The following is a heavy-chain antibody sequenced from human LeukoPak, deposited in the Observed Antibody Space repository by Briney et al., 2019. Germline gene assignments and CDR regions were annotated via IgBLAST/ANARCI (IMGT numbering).Heavy chain of an antibody. V-gene: IGHV1-18*04. CDR2: ISAYNGNT. CDR1: GYTFTVYY. J-gene: IGHJ4*02. CDR3: ARLNFGSEDY. D-gene: IGHD3-10*01. Sequence: ASVKVSCKASGYTFTVYYMHWVRQAPGQGLEWMGWISAYNGNTNYAQRLQGRVTMTTDTSTSTAYVELRSLRSDDTAVYYCARLNFGSEDYWGQGTLVTVSS.